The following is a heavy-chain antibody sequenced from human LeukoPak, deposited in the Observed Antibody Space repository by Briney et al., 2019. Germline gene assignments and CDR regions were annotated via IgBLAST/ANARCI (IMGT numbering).Heavy chain of an antibody. CDR1: GYTFTGYY. V-gene: IGHV1-2*04. J-gene: IGHJ6*02. Sequence: ASVKVSCKASGYTFTGYYMHWVRQAPGQGLEWMGWINPNSGGTNYAQKFQGWVTMTRDTSISTAYMELSRLRSDDTAVYYCATYSSSSVSDLYYYYGMDVWGQGTTVTVSS. CDR2: INPNSGGT. CDR3: ATYSSSSVSDLYYYYGMDV. D-gene: IGHD6-6*01.